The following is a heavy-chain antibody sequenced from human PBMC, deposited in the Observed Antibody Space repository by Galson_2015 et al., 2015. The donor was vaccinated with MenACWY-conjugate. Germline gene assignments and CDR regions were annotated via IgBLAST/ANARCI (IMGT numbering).Heavy chain of an antibody. D-gene: IGHD5-18*01. CDR3: ARVPGYSYGYYDC. J-gene: IGHJ4*02. Sequence: SLRLSCAASGFTFSTYSMNRVRQAPGKGLEWVSYISSSSSTIYYADSVKGRFTISRDNAKNSLYLQMNTLRDEDTAVYYCARVPGYSYGYYDCWGQGTLVTVSS. CDR1: GFTFSTYS. CDR2: ISSSSSTI. V-gene: IGHV3-48*02.